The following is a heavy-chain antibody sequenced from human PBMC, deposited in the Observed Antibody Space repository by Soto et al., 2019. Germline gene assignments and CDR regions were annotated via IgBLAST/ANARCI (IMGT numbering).Heavy chain of an antibody. J-gene: IGHJ4*02. CDR1: GFTFSSYV. Sequence: QVHLVESGGGVVQPGRSLRLSCAASGFTFSSYVMHWVRQTPGKGLEWVAFISHDGNNKYYADSVKGRFTISRDNSENTLYLQMDSLRAEDTAVYYCARDDEGGSGCDLGYWGQGTLVTVSS. D-gene: IGHD1-26*01. V-gene: IGHV3-30-3*01. CDR2: ISHDGNNK. CDR3: ARDDEGGSGCDLGY.